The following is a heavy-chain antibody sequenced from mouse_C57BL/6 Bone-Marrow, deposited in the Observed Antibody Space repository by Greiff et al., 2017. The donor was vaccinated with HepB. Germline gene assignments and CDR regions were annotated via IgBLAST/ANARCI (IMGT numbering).Heavy chain of an antibody. CDR3: ARFIYDGYYVFY. D-gene: IGHD2-3*01. J-gene: IGHJ2*01. Sequence: QVQLQQPGTELVKPGASVKLSCKASGYTFTSYWMHWVKQRPGQGLEWIGNINPSNGGTNHNEKFKSKATLTVDKSSSTAYMQLSSLTSEDSAVYYCARFIYDGYYVFYWGQGTTLTVSS. CDR1: GYTFTSYW. CDR2: INPSNGGT. V-gene: IGHV1-53*01.